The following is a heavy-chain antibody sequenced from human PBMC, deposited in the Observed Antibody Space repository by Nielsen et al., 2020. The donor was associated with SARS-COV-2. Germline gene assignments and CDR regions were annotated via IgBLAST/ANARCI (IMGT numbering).Heavy chain of an antibody. V-gene: IGHV3-7*01. Sequence: GESLKISCAASGFTFSSYWMSWVRQAPGKGLEWVANIKQDGSEKYYVDSVKGRFTISRDNAKNSLYLQMSSLRAEDTAVYHCARTVGTVITYYFDYWGQGTLVTVSS. J-gene: IGHJ4*02. CDR2: IKQDGSEK. D-gene: IGHD4-17*01. CDR1: GFTFSSYW. CDR3: ARTVGTVITYYFDY.